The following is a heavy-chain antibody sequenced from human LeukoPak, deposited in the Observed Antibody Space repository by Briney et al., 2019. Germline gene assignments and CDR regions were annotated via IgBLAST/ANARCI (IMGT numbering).Heavy chain of an antibody. CDR2: MNPNSGNT. Sequence: ASVKVSCKASGYTFTSYDINWVRQATGQGLEWMGWMNPNSGNTGYAQKFQGRVTMTRNTSISTAYMELSSLRSEDTAVYYCARDVEQGVTIFGVVIGAFDIWGQGTMVTVSS. CDR1: GYTFTSYD. D-gene: IGHD3-3*01. V-gene: IGHV1-8*01. J-gene: IGHJ3*02. CDR3: ARDVEQGVTIFGVVIGAFDI.